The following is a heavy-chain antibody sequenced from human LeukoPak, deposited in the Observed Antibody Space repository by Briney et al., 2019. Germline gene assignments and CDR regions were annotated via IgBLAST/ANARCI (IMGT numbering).Heavy chain of an antibody. J-gene: IGHJ4*02. V-gene: IGHV4-34*01. Sequence: PSETLSLTCAVYGVSFSGYYWSWIRQPPGKGLEWIGEINHSGSTNYNPSLKSRVTISVDTSKNQFSLKLSSVTAADMAVYYCARARLRYFLDYWGRGTLVTVSS. CDR1: GVSFSGYY. D-gene: IGHD3-9*01. CDR2: INHSGST. CDR3: ARARLRYFLDY.